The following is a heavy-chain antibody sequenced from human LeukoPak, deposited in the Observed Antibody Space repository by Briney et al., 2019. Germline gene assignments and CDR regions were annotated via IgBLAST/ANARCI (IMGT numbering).Heavy chain of an antibody. V-gene: IGHV3-33*01. CDR1: GFTFSSYG. Sequence: GRSLRLSCAASGFTFSSYGMHWVRQAPGKGLEWVAVIWYDGSNKYYADSVKGRFTISRDNSKNTLSLQMDSLRAEDTAVYYCASMVRGGGPYDYWGQGTLVTVSS. CDR2: IWYDGSNK. CDR3: ASMVRGGGPYDY. J-gene: IGHJ4*02. D-gene: IGHD3-10*01.